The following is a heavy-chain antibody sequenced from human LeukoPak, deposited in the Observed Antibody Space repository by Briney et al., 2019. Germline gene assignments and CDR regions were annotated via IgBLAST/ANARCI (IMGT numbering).Heavy chain of an antibody. V-gene: IGHV3-74*01. CDR1: GFTFSTSW. CDR3: ATNTYADYVSFDI. J-gene: IGHJ3*02. Sequence: GGSPRLSCAASGFTFSTSWMHWFRQGPGKGLVWVSRIYSDGTSTSYADSVKGRFTISRDNAKSTLYLQMNSLRAEDTAVYYCATNTYADYVSFDIWGQGTMVTVSS. D-gene: IGHD2-2*01. CDR2: IYSDGTST.